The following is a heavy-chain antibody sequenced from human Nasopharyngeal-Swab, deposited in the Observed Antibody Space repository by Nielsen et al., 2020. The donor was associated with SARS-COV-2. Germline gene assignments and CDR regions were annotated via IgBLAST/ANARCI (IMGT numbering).Heavy chain of an antibody. Sequence: SETLSLTCTVSGGSISSSSYYWGWIRQPPGKGLEWIGSIYYSGSTYYNPSLKSRVTISVDTSKNQLSLKLSSVTAADTAVYYCARHVVVTALIDYWGQGTLVTVSS. D-gene: IGHD2-21*02. J-gene: IGHJ4*02. CDR3: ARHVVVTALIDY. CDR1: GGSISSSSYY. V-gene: IGHV4-39*01. CDR2: IYYSGST.